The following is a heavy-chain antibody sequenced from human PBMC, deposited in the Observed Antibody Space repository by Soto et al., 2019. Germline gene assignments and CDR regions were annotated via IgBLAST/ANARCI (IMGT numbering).Heavy chain of an antibody. J-gene: IGHJ3*02. Sequence: GESLKISCKGSGYNFDIYWIGWVRQMPGKGLEWMGIIYPGDSDISYSPSFQGQVIISADKSISTAYLQWSSLKASDTAMYYCAILTSYIHSRGYYNRHDAFDIWGQGAMVTVSS. D-gene: IGHD3-22*01. CDR2: IYPGDSDI. CDR1: GYNFDIYW. V-gene: IGHV5-51*01. CDR3: AILTSYIHSRGYYNRHDAFDI.